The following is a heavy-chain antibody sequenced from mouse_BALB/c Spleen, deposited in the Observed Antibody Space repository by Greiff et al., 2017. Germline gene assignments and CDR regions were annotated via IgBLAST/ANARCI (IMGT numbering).Heavy chain of an antibody. CDR3: ARWLRGYAMDY. J-gene: IGHJ4*01. D-gene: IGHD2-3*01. CDR1: GYTFTSYW. CDR2: IYPGDGDT. V-gene: IGHV1-87*01. Sequence: QVQLKESGAELARPGASVKLSCKASGYTFTSYWMQWVKQRPGQGLEWIGAIYPGDGDTRYTQKFKGKATLTADKSSSTAYMQLSSLASEDSAVYYCARWLRGYAMDYWGQGTSVTVSS.